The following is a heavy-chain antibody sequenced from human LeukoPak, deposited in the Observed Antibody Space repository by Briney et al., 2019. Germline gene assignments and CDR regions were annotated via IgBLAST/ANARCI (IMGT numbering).Heavy chain of an antibody. J-gene: IGHJ4*02. V-gene: IGHV3-7*01. CDR1: GFTFSSYW. CDR2: IKQDGREK. D-gene: IGHD6-13*01. Sequence: GGSLRLSCAGSGFTFSSYWMSWVRQAPGKGPEWVANIKQDGREKHYVDSVKSRFTISRDNAKSSLYLQMNSLRAEDTAVYYCTRDEAAATNWGQGTLVTVSS. CDR3: TRDEAAATN.